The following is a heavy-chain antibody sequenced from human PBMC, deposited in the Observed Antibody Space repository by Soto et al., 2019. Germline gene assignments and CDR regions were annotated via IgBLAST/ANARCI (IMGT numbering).Heavy chain of an antibody. CDR2: IYYSGST. CDR3: ARVVGGSPDDWFDP. CDR1: GGSISSGDYY. Sequence: PSETLSLTCTVSGGSISSGDYYWSWIRQPPGKGLEWIGYIYYSGSTYYNPSLKSRVTISVDTSKNQFSLKLSSVTAADTAVYYCARVVGGSPDDWFDPWGQGTLVTVSS. J-gene: IGHJ5*02. V-gene: IGHV4-30-4*01. D-gene: IGHD1-26*01.